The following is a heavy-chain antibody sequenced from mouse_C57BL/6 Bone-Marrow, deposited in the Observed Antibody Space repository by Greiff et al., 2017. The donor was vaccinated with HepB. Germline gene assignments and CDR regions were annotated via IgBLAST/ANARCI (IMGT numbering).Heavy chain of an antibody. D-gene: IGHD1-2*01. CDR2: IYPGSGST. J-gene: IGHJ4*01. CDR1: GYTFTSYW. V-gene: IGHV1-55*01. Sequence: VQLQQSGAELVKPGASVKMSCKASGYTFTSYWITWVKQRPGQGLEWIGDIYPGSGSTNYNEKFKSKATLTVDTSSSTAYMQLSSLTSEDSAVYYCARGLGYDAMDYWGQGTSVTVSS. CDR3: ARGLGYDAMDY.